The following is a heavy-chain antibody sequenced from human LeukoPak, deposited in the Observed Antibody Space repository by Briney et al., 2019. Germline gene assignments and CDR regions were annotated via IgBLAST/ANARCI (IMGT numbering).Heavy chain of an antibody. J-gene: IGHJ4*02. D-gene: IGHD6-6*01. CDR1: GFTFSSYG. CDR2: IWYDGSNK. V-gene: IGHV3-33*01. Sequence: PGGSLRLSCAASGFTFSSYGMPWVRQAPGKGLEWVAVIWYDGSNKYYADSVKGRFTISRDNSKNTLYLQMNSLRAEDTAVYYCARDDRSSSSIDYWGQGTLVTVSS. CDR3: ARDDRSSSSIDY.